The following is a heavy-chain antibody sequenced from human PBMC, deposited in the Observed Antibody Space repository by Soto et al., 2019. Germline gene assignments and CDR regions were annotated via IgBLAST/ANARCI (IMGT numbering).Heavy chain of an antibody. V-gene: IGHV3-15*07. J-gene: IGHJ6*02. CDR1: GFTFSNAW. CDR3: TTDQYYDSSGYYPDYYYYYGMDV. D-gene: IGHD3-22*01. CDR2: IKSKTDGGTT. Sequence: PGGSLRLSCAASGFTFSNAWMNWVRQAPGKGLEWVGRIKSKTDGGTTDYAAPVKGRFTISRDDSKNTLYLQMNSLKTGDTAVYYCTTDQYYDSSGYYPDYYYYYGMDVWGQGTTVTVSS.